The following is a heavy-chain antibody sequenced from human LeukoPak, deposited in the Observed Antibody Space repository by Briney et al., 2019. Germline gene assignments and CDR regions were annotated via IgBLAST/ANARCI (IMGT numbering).Heavy chain of an antibody. CDR3: ARDPLGLAVAGTGLFDY. V-gene: IGHV1-2*02. J-gene: IGHJ4*02. Sequence: GSVQVSCKASGYTFTCYYMHWVRPAPGQGLEWMGWINPNSGGTNYAQKFQGRVTMTRDTSISTAYMELSRLRSDDTAVYYCARDPLGLAVAGTGLFDYWGQGTLVTVSS. CDR1: GYTFTCYY. CDR2: INPNSGGT. D-gene: IGHD6-19*01.